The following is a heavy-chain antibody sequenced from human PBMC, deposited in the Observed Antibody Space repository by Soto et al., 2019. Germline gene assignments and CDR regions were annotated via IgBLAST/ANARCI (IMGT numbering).Heavy chain of an antibody. CDR3: TRDRSQDAFDI. J-gene: IGHJ3*02. CDR2: IRSKAYGGTT. CDR1: GFTFGDYA. V-gene: IGHV3-49*03. Sequence: LRLSCTASGFTFGDYAMSWFRQAPGKGLEWVGFIRSKAYGGTTEYAASVKGRFTISRDDSKSIAYLHMNSLKTEDTAVYYFTRDRSQDAFDIWGQGTMVTVSS.